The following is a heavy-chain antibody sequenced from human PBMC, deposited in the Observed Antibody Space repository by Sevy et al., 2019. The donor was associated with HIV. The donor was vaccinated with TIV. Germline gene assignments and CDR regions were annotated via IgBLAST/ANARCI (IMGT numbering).Heavy chain of an antibody. V-gene: IGHV3-30*03. CDR3: ARDRTFLYYFDY. CDR1: GFIFSNYG. D-gene: IGHD1-7*01. J-gene: IGHJ4*02. Sequence: GGSLRLSCAASGFIFSNYGMRWVRQAPGKGLEWVAVISNDGDNKYSADSVKGRFSISRDNSKNTLYLQMNSLRGEDTAVYYCARDRTFLYYFDYWGQGTLVTVSS. CDR2: ISNDGDNK.